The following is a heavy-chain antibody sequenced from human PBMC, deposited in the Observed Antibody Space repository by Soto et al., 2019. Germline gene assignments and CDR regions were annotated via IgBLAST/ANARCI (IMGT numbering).Heavy chain of an antibody. CDR1: GGSFSGYY. CDR2: INHSGST. D-gene: IGHD6-13*01. CDR3: ARKGIAAAGRLDP. V-gene: IGHV4-34*01. J-gene: IGHJ5*02. Sequence: SETLSLTCAVYGGSFSGYYWSWIRQPPGKGLEWIGEINHSGSTNYNPSLKSRVTISVDTSKNQFSLKLSSVTAADTAVYYCARKGIAAAGRLDPWGQGTLVTVSS.